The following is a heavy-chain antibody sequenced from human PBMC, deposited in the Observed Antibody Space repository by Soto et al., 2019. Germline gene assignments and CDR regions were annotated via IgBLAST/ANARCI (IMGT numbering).Heavy chain of an antibody. V-gene: IGHV1-3*01. CDR2: INAGNGNT. D-gene: IGHD1-26*01. CDR1: GYTFTSYA. J-gene: IGHJ5*02. Sequence: QVQLVQSGAEVKKPGASVKVSCKASGYTFTSYAMHWVRQAPGQRLEWMGWINAGNGNTKYSQKFQGRVTITRDTSASTAYMELSSLRSEDTAVYYCARGVWEGLYTWFDPWGQGTLVTVSS. CDR3: ARGVWEGLYTWFDP.